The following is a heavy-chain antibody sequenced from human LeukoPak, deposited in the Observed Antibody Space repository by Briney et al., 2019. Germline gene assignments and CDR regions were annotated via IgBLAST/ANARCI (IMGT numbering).Heavy chain of an antibody. J-gene: IGHJ4*02. CDR2: LSVSGGNT. Sequence: GGSLRLYCSASGFIFNNMDMSRVRQVPGKGLEWVSTLSVSGGNTYYADSVKGRFTISRDNSKNTLYLQMNSLRAEDTAVYYCAIDEFVSRCYNSDYRGQGALVTVSS. V-gene: IGHV3-23*01. D-gene: IGHD3-22*01. CDR1: GFIFNNMD. CDR3: AIDEFVSRCYNSDY.